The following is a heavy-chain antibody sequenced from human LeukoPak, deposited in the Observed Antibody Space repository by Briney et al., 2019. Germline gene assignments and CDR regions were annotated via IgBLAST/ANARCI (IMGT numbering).Heavy chain of an antibody. CDR2: IYYSGST. D-gene: IGHD1-26*01. J-gene: IGHJ4*02. Sequence: ASETLSLTCTVSGGSVSSGSYYWRWIRQPPGKGLEWIGYIYYSGSTNYNPSLKSRVTISVDTSKNQFSLKLSSVTAADTAVYYCARDLLWWGQGTLVTVSS. CDR1: GGSVSSGSYY. V-gene: IGHV4-61*01. CDR3: ARDLLW.